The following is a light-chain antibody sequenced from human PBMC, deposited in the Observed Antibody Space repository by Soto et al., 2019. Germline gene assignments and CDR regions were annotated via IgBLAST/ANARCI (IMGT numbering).Light chain of an antibody. CDR2: GNS. V-gene: IGLV1-40*01. CDR1: SSNIGAGYD. CDR3: QSYDSSLSVLV. J-gene: IGLJ2*01. Sequence: QAVVTQPPSVSGAPGQRVTISCTGCSSNIGAGYDVHWYQQLPGTAPKLLIYGNSNRPSGVPDRFSGSKSGTSASLAITGLQSEDEADSYCQSYDSSLSVLVFGGGTKLTVL.